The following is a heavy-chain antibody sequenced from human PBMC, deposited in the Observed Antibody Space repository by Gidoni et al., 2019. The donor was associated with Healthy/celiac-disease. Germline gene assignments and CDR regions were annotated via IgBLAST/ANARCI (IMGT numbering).Heavy chain of an antibody. CDR1: GFTFSSYE. CDR2: ISSSGSTI. V-gene: IGHV3-48*03. D-gene: IGHD3-3*01. J-gene: IGHJ4*02. Sequence: EVQLVESGGGLVQPGGSLRLSCAASGFTFSSYEMNWVRQAPGKGLEWVSYISSSGSTIYYADSVKGRFTISRDNAKNSLYLQMNSLRAEDTAVYYCARLRFLEWLGEYYFDYWGQGTLVTVSS. CDR3: ARLRFLEWLGEYYFDY.